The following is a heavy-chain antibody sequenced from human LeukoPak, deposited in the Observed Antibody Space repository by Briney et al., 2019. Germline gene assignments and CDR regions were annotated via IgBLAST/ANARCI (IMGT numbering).Heavy chain of an antibody. CDR1: GFTFSHYA. CDR3: ARGYSYNSRGWLDP. D-gene: IGHD5-12*01. J-gene: IGHJ5*02. V-gene: IGHV3-23*01. Sequence: GGSLRLSCAVSGFTFSHYAMSWVRQAPGTGLEWVGSLTDSGDATYYADSVKGRLTISRDNSNSTLYLHISGLRDEDTAVYYCARGYSYNSRGWLDPWGQGTLVTVSS. CDR2: LTDSGDAT.